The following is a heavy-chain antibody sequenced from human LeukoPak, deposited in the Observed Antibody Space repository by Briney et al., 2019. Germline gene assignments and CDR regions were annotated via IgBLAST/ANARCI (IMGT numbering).Heavy chain of an antibody. CDR2: INYSATT. J-gene: IGHJ4*02. V-gene: IGHV4-31*03. D-gene: IGHD3-16*02. CDR1: GDSISSGGYF. Sequence: SQTLSLTCTVSGDSISSGGYFWSWIRQHPGKGLVWIGYINYSATTYYNPSLKSRLTMSVDTSKNQFSLRLSSVTAADTAVYYCARARLGELSLFYYSDYWGQGALVTVSS. CDR3: ARARLGELSLFYYSDY.